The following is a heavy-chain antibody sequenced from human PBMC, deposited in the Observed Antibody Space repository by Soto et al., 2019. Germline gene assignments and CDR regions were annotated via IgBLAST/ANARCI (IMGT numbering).Heavy chain of an antibody. V-gene: IGHV4-34*01. J-gene: IGHJ4*02. D-gene: IGHD3-9*01. Sequence: LSLTCAVYGGSFSGYYWSWIRQPPGKGLEWIGEINHSGSTNYNPSLKSRVTISVDTSKNQFSLKLSSVTAADTAVYYCARVRKAHLRHFDWLPNSYLYYFDYWGQGTLVTVSS. CDR3: ARVRKAHLRHFDWLPNSYLYYFDY. CDR2: INHSGST. CDR1: GGSFSGYY.